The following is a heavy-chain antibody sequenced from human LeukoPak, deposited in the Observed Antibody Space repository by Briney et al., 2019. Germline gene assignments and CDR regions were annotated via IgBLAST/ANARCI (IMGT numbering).Heavy chain of an antibody. CDR3: ARAGYCSGGSCYPYYYYYYMDV. J-gene: IGHJ6*03. V-gene: IGHV1-18*01. D-gene: IGHD2-15*01. CDR2: ISGHNDDT. CDR1: GYTFTSHA. Sequence: GASVKVSCKASGYTFTSHAISWVRQAPGQGLEWMGWISGHNDDTNYAQRLQGRVTMTTDTSTSTAYMELRSLRSDDTAVYYCARAGYCSGGSCYPYYYYYYMDVWGKGTTVTVSS.